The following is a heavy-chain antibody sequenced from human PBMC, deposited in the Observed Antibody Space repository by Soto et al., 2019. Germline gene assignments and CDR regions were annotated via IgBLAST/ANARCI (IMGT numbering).Heavy chain of an antibody. CDR3: ARGRIQLWYPVDY. CDR1: GGSISSFY. V-gene: IGHV4-59*01. J-gene: IGHJ4*02. Sequence: QVQLQESGPGLVKPSETLSLTCTVSGGSISSFYWCWIRQPPGKGLEWIGYIYYSGSTNYNPSLKSRVTISVDTSKNQFSLKRSSVTAADTAVYYWARGRIQLWYPVDYWCQGTLATVSP. CDR2: IYYSGST. D-gene: IGHD5-18*01.